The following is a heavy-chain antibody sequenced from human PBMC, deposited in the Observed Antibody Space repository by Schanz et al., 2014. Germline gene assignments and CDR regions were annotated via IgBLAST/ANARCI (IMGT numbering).Heavy chain of an antibody. CDR2: ISFDGRNT. Sequence: QVQLVESGGGVVQPGRSLRLSCAASGITLSGYGLHWVRQAPGKGLEWVGFISFDGRNTGYAHSVKGRFTISRDNSKNTVNLQMNSLRAEDTAVYYCARDLVSYHDFWSGQETGDRAFDLWGQGTMVTVSS. D-gene: IGHD3-3*01. CDR1: GITLSGYG. V-gene: IGHV3-30*03. J-gene: IGHJ3*01. CDR3: ARDLVSYHDFWSGQETGDRAFDL.